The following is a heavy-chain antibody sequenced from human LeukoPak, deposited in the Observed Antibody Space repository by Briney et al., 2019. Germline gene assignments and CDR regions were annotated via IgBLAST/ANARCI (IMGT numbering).Heavy chain of an antibody. J-gene: IGHJ3*02. CDR1: GFTFSSYN. CDR2: ITSGSGTI. Sequence: GGSLRLSCTASGFTFSSYNMNWVRQAPGKGLEWVSCITSGSGTISYADSVKGRFTISRDNAKNSLYLQMNSLRDEDTAVYYCARSSGFGIWGQGTMVTVSS. V-gene: IGHV3-48*02. CDR3: ARSSGFGI.